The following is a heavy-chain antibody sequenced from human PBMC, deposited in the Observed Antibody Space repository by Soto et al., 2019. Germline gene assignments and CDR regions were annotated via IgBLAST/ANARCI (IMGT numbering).Heavy chain of an antibody. CDR3: ARRIAMVRGVSKSSYYYYGMDA. V-gene: IGHV5-51*01. J-gene: IGHJ6*02. Sequence: PGESLKISCKGSGYSFTSYWIGWVRQMPGKGLEWMGIIYPGDSDTRYSPSFQGQVTISADKSISTAYLQWSSLKASDTAMYYCARRIAMVRGVSKSSYYYYGMDAWGQGTTVTVSS. D-gene: IGHD3-10*01. CDR2: IYPGDSDT. CDR1: GYSFTSYW.